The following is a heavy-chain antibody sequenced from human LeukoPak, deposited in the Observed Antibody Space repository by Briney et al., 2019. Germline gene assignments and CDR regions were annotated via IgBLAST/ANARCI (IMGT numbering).Heavy chain of an antibody. CDR3: ARRRVTVIVVSTFDS. CDR1: GGSFTNFF. CDR2: VADYGSV. Sequence: SETLSLTCAVYGGSFTNFFWSWVRQSPGKGLEWIGEVADYGSVNYNPSLQSRVTISLDTSKNHFSLKVSSMTAADTAVYYCARRRVTVIVVSTFDSWGQGTLVTVSS. D-gene: IGHD3-22*01. V-gene: IGHV4-34*01. J-gene: IGHJ4*02.